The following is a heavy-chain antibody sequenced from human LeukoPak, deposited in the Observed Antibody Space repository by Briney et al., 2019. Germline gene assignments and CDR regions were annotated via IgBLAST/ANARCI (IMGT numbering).Heavy chain of an antibody. CDR3: AREPGADYDSSGYDY. CDR1: GGSITSYY. V-gene: IGHV4-59*01. Sequence: PSETLSLTCSVSGGSITSYYWSWIRQPPGKGLEWIGYIYYSGSTNYNPSLKSRVTISLDTSKNQFSLKLTSVTAADTALYYCAREPGADYDSSGYDYWGQGTLVTVSS. CDR2: IYYSGST. D-gene: IGHD3-22*01. J-gene: IGHJ4*02.